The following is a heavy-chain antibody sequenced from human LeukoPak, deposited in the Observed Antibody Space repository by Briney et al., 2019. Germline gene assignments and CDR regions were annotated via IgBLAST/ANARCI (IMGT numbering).Heavy chain of an antibody. CDR2: ISGSGGST. CDR3: AKSGSWSGYYWVDY. D-gene: IGHD3-3*01. CDR1: GFTFSSYA. Sequence: GGSLRLSCAASGFTFSSYAMSWVRQAPGKGLEWVSAISGSGGSTYYADSVKGRFTIPRDNSKNTLYLQMNSLRAEDTAVYYCAKSGSWSGYYWVDYWGQGTLVTVSS. J-gene: IGHJ4*02. V-gene: IGHV3-23*01.